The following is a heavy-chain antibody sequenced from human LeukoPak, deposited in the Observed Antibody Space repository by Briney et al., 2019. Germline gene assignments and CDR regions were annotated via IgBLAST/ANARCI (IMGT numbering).Heavy chain of an antibody. CDR2: IYYSGNT. J-gene: IGHJ3*02. V-gene: IGHV4-59*01. D-gene: IGHD1-26*01. CDR1: GGSISSYY. CDR3: ARYLKGVDAFDI. Sequence: SETLSLTCTVSGGSISSYYWSWIRQPPGKGLEWIGYIYYSGNTKYNPSLKSRVTMSVDTSKNQFSLKLSSVTAADTAVYYCARYLKGVDAFDIWGQGTMVTVSS.